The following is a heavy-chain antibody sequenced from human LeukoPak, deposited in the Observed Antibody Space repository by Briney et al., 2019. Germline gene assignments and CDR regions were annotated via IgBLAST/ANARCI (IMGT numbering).Heavy chain of an antibody. CDR1: GFSFSNFA. J-gene: IGHJ4*02. V-gene: IGHV3-23*01. D-gene: IGHD5-24*01. Sequence: GGSLRLSFAASGFSFSNFAMSWVRQAPGRVVEWVSAISGSGDTTYYADSVMGRFTISRDSSKNTLFLQMNSLRAEDAAIYYCAKHRSEVAMAALNYWGQGTLVTVSS. CDR3: AKHRSEVAMAALNY. CDR2: ISGSGDTT.